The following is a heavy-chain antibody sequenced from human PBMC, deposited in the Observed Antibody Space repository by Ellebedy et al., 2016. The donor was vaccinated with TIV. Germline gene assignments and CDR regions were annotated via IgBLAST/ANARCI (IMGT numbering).Heavy chain of an antibody. CDR1: GGSLGGHY. CDR3: ARRNQDYYGSGSYWGD. CDR2: INLSGST. V-gene: IGHV4-34*01. J-gene: IGHJ4*02. D-gene: IGHD3-10*01. Sequence: SETLSLTCGIDGGSLGGHYWSWIRQVPGKGLEWIGEINLSGSTNYNPSLRSRVTISVDTFKNQFSLKLSSVTAADSAVYYCARRNQDYYGSGSYWGDWGQGILVTVSS.